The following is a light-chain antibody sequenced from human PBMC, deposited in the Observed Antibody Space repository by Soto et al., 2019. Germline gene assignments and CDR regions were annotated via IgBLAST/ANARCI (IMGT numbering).Light chain of an antibody. CDR3: QQYKSWPPLT. J-gene: IGKJ4*01. V-gene: IGKV3-15*01. CDR1: QSVGSA. CDR2: GAS. Sequence: EIVMTQSPATLSVSPGETATFSCRASQSVGSALAWYQHKPGQAPRLLIVGASIRATGVPGRFSGGGSGTEFTLTISGLQSEDFAGYYCQQYKSWPPLTFGGGTTVEIK.